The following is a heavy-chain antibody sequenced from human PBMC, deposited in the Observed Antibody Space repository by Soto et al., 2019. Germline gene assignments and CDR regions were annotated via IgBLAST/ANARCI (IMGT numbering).Heavy chain of an antibody. CDR3: AKAKYSSSWYSYGMDV. D-gene: IGHD6-13*01. V-gene: IGHV3-74*01. CDR1: GFTFSSYW. J-gene: IGHJ6*02. CDR2: INSDGSST. Sequence: LRLSCAASGFTFSSYWMHWVRQAPGKGLVWVSRINSDGSSTSYADSVKGRFTISRDNSKNTLYLQMNSLRAEDTAVYYCAKAKYSSSWYSYGMDVWGQGTTVT.